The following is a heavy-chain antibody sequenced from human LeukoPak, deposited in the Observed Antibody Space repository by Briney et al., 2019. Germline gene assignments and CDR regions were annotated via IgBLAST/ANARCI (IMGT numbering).Heavy chain of an antibody. CDR3: ASPSSDLYSSSWHFFDY. J-gene: IGHJ4*02. CDR1: GYTFTGYY. Sequence: ASVKVSCKASGYTFTGYYMHWVRQAPGQGLEWMGWINPNSGGTNYSQKFQGRVTITRDTSASTAYMELSSLRSEDTAVYYCASPSSDLYSSSWHFFDYWGQGTLVTVSS. D-gene: IGHD6-13*01. V-gene: IGHV1-2*02. CDR2: INPNSGGT.